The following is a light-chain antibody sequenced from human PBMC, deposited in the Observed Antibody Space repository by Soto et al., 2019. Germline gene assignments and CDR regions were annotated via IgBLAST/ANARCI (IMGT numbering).Light chain of an antibody. Sequence: DIQMTPSPSSLSASVGDRVTITCQASQDINKNLIWYQQKPGKAPKLLIYDASDLETGVPSRFSGSGSGTGFTFTISSLQPEDFATYYCQQYESLPLTFGQGTRREIK. CDR2: DAS. V-gene: IGKV1-33*01. CDR3: QQYESLPLT. CDR1: QDINKN. J-gene: IGKJ5*01.